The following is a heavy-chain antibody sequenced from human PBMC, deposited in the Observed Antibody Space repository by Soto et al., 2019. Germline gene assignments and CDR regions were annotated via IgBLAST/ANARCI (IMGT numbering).Heavy chain of an antibody. V-gene: IGHV3-48*03. Sequence: VGSLRLSCAASGFTFSSYEMNWVRQAPGKGLEWVSYISSSGSTIYYADSVKGRFTISRDNAKNSLYLQMNSLRAEDTAVYYCARADLDYSWFDPWGQGTLVTVSS. CDR3: ARADLDYSWFDP. CDR2: ISSSGSTI. J-gene: IGHJ5*02. CDR1: GFTFSSYE. D-gene: IGHD3-16*01.